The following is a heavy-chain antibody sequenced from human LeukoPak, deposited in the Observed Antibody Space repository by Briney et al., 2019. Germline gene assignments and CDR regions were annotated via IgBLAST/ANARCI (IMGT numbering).Heavy chain of an antibody. J-gene: IGHJ4*02. V-gene: IGHV3-21*04. CDR2: ISSSSSYI. CDR3: ARGNEQSRALQY. CDR1: GFTFSSYS. Sequence: TGGSLRLSCAASGFTFSSYSMNWVRQAPGKGLEWVSSISSSSSYIYYADSVKGRFTISRDNAKNSLYLQMNSLRAEDTAVYYCARGNEQSRALQYWGQGTLVAVSS.